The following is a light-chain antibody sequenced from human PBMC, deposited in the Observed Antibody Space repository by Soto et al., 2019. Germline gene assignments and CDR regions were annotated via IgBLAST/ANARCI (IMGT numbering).Light chain of an antibody. CDR1: KTIGYNY. Sequence: EIVLTQFPDTLSLSPVERATLSCRASKTIGYNYLAWYQQRPGLAPTLLIYDASTRAPGISDRFSGSGSGTDFTLPISRLEPGVFAVYYCQEYDTSYTFGPGTKLEI. CDR2: DAS. CDR3: QEYDTSYT. V-gene: IGKV3-20*01. J-gene: IGKJ2*01.